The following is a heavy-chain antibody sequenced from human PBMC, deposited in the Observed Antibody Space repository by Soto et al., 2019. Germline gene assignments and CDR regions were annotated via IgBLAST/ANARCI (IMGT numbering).Heavy chain of an antibody. J-gene: IGHJ5*02. CDR3: ARMATFGSLNWFDP. V-gene: IGHV1-8*01. CDR1: GYSFTNND. CDR2: MNPGSGDT. D-gene: IGHD3-16*01. Sequence: GASVKFSCMASGYSFTNNDVSWVRQATGQGLEWMGWMNPGSGDTGYAQKFQGRVTMTRDISIATAYMELSSLRSDDTAIYYCARMATFGSLNWFDPWGQGTLVTVSS.